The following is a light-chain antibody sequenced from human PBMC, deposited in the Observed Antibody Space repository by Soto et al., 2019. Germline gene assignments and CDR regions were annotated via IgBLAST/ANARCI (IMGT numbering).Light chain of an antibody. CDR1: SSDVGGYNY. J-gene: IGLJ1*01. Sequence: QSALTQPASLSGSPGQSITISCTGTSSDVGGYNYVSWYQQHPGKAPKLMIYDVSNRPSGVSNRFSGSKSGHTASLTISGLQAEDEADYYCISYTSSSTNVFGTGTKLTVL. CDR3: ISYTSSSTNV. CDR2: DVS. V-gene: IGLV2-14*01.